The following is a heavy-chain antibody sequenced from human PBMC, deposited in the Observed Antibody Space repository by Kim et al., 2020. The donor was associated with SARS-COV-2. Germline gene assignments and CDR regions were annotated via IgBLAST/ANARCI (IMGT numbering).Heavy chain of an antibody. J-gene: IGHJ5*02. V-gene: IGHV4-59*01. CDR3: ARALRVPAAKANWFDP. Sequence: SLKSRVTISVDTSKNQFSLKLSSVTAADTAVYYCARALRVPAAKANWFDPWGQGTLVTVSS. D-gene: IGHD2-2*01.